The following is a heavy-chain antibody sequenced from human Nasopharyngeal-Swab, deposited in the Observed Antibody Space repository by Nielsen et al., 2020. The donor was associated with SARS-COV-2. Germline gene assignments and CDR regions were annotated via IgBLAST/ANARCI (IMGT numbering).Heavy chain of an antibody. CDR2: IDPTDGGT. D-gene: IGHD2/OR15-2a*01. CDR3: ARDYCNSGACYVFDY. Sequence: ASVKSPCKASGYTFTKYHMHWVRQAPAQGLEWMGVIDPTDGGTNYKQKFQGRVTMTRDTSTSTVYLELNSLRSDDTAVYFCARDYCNSGACYVFDYWGQETLVTVSS. V-gene: IGHV1-46*01. CDR1: GYTFTKYH. J-gene: IGHJ4*02.